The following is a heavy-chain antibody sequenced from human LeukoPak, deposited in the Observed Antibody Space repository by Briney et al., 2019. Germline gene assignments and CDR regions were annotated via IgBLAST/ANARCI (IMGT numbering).Heavy chain of an antibody. CDR2: INPNSGGT. Sequence: GASVKVSCKASGYTFTGYYMHWVRQAPGQGLEWMGRINPNSGGTNYAQKFQGRVTMTRDTSISTAYMELSRLGSDDTAVYYCARDRVVVVPAVTKSGRFDPWGQGTLVTVSS. CDR1: GYTFTGYY. J-gene: IGHJ5*02. D-gene: IGHD2-2*01. CDR3: ARDRVVVVPAVTKSGRFDP. V-gene: IGHV1-2*06.